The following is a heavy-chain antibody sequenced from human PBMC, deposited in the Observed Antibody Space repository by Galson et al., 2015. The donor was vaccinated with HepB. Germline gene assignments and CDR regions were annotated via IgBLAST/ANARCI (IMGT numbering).Heavy chain of an antibody. V-gene: IGHV3-74*01. Sequence: SLRLSCAASGFAFSSYWMHWVRQAPGKGLVWVSRISSDGSSTSYADSVKGRFTISRDNAKNTLYLQMNSLRAEDTAVYYCLGWNYWGQGTLVTVSS. CDR1: GFAFSSYW. D-gene: IGHD2-15*01. CDR3: LGWNY. J-gene: IGHJ4*02. CDR2: ISSDGSST.